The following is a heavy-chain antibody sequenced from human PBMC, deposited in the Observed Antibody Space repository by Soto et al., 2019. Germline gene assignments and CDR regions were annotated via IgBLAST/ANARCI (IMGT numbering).Heavy chain of an antibody. J-gene: IGHJ4*02. CDR1: GGSFSGYD. CDR2: INHSGST. V-gene: IGHV4-34*01. CDR3: ARVATGGLDY. D-gene: IGHD2-8*02. Sequence: PSETLSLTCAVYGGSFSGYDWSWIRQPPGKGLEWIGEINHSGSTNYNPSIKSRVTISVDTSKNQFSLKLSSVTAADTAVYYCARVATGGLDYWGQGTLVTVCS.